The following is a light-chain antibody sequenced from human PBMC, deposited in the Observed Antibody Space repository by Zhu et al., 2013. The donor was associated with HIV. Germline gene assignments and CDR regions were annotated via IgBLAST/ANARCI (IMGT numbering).Light chain of an antibody. Sequence: QSALTQPASVSGSPGQSITISCTGTRSDVGGYDYVSWYQQHPGKAPKLMIYEVSYRPSGVSDRFSGSKSGNVASLTVSGLQAEDEADYYCSSYAASNDFYVFGTGTKVTVL. J-gene: IGLJ1*01. CDR1: RSDVGGYDY. CDR3: SSYAASNDFYV. V-gene: IGLV2-14*01. CDR2: EVS.